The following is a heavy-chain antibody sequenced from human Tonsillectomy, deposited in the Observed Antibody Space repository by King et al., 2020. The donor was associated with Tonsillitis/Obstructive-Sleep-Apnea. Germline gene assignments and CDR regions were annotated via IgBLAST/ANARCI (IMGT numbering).Heavy chain of an antibody. CDR3: ARRHSVTVVPFDY. CDR2: INHSGST. J-gene: IGHJ4*02. V-gene: IGHV4-34*01. CDR1: GFTFSRYW. Sequence: QVQLVESGGGLVQPGGSLRLSCAASGFTFSRYWMSWIRQPPGKGLEWIGEINHSGSTNYNPSLKSRVTISVDTSKNQFSLNLSSVTAADTAVYYCARRHSVTVVPFDYWGQGTLVTVSS. D-gene: IGHD1-20*01.